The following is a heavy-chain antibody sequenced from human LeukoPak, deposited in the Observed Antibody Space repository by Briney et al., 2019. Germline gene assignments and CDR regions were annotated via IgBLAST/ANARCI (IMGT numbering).Heavy chain of an antibody. CDR2: ISYDGSNK. CDR1: GFTFSSYG. Sequence: GGSLRLSCAASGFTFSSYGMHWVRQAPGKGLEWVAVISYDGSNKYYADSVKGRFTISRDNSKNTLYLQMNSLRAEDTAVYYCAEGDILTGAWGQGTLVPSPQ. V-gene: IGHV3-30*18. D-gene: IGHD3-9*01. J-gene: IGHJ5*02. CDR3: AEGDILTGA.